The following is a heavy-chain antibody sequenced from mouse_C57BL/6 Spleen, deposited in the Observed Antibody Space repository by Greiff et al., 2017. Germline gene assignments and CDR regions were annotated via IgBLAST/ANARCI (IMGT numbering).Heavy chain of an antibody. V-gene: IGHV1-42*01. CDR1: GYSFTGYY. J-gene: IGHJ2*01. CDR2: INPSTGGT. Sequence: EVQRVESGPELVKPGASVKISCKASGYSFTGYYMNWVKQSPEKSLEWIGEINPSTGGTTYNQKFKAKATLTVDKSSSTAYMQLKSLTSEDSAVYYCARRYSNPRGYFDYWGQGTTLTVSS. CDR3: ARRYSNPRGYFDY. D-gene: IGHD2-5*01.